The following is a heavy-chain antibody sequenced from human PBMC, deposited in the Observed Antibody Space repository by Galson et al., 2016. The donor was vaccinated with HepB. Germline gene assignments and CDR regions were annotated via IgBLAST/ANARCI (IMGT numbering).Heavy chain of an antibody. CDR3: ARDSIADNVSVPPADNWFDP. CDR2: ISGDNENT. Sequence: SVKVSCKASDYTFTKFGISWVRQAPGQGLEWMGWISGDNENTNYAQKFQDRVTLTADTSTTTVYMELRSLRSDDAAVYYWARDSIADNVSVPPADNWFDPLGQGTLVTVSS. D-gene: IGHD2-15*01. CDR1: DYTFTKFG. V-gene: IGHV1-18*01. J-gene: IGHJ5*02.